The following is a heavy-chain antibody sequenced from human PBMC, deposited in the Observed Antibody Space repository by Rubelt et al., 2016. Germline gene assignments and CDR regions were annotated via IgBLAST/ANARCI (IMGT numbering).Heavy chain of an antibody. CDR3: TRAVHTAVPSPFWYFDF. Sequence: EVQLVESGGGLVQPGGSLRLSCAASGFTFSDYGLTLVRQAPGKGLEWISHIDSRGTNILHADSVKGRFSISRDNAKSSVYLQRKSLRAKDTAVYYRTRAVHTAVPSPFWYFDFWGQGTLLTVSS. CDR1: GFTFSDYG. D-gene: IGHD5-18*01. V-gene: IGHV3-48*04. J-gene: IGHJ4*02. CDR2: IDSRGTNI.